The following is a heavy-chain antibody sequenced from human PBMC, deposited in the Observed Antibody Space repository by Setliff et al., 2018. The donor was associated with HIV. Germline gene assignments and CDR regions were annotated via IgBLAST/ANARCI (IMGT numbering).Heavy chain of an antibody. J-gene: IGHJ6*03. CDR3: ARDRVVVVPAAHQRHYYYYMDV. CDR1: GYTFTGYY. D-gene: IGHD2-2*01. V-gene: IGHV1-2*06. Sequence: RASVKVSCKASGYTFTGYYMHWVRQAPGQGLEWMGRINPNSGGTNYAQKFQGRVTMTRDTSISTAYMELSRLRSDDTAVYYCARDRVVVVPAAHQRHYYYYMDVWGKGTTVTVSS. CDR2: INPNSGGT.